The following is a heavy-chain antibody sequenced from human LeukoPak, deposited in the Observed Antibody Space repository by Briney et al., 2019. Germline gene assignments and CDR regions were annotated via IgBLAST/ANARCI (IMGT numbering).Heavy chain of an antibody. CDR3: AKDSSNYYDSSGPP. CDR1: GFIFSNYY. CDR2: INGDGSNV. Sequence: PGGSLRLSCAASGFIFSNYYMHWVRQAPGKGLVWVSHINGDGSNVNYADSAKGRFTISRDNAKNTLYLQMNSLRAEDTAVYYCAKDSSNYYDSSGPPWGQGTLVTVSS. V-gene: IGHV3-74*01. J-gene: IGHJ5*02. D-gene: IGHD3-22*01.